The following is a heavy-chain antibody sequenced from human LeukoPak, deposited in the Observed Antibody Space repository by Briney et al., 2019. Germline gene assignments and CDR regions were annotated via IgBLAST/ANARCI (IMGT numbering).Heavy chain of an antibody. Sequence: GSLRLSCAASGFTVSSNYMSWVRQAPGKGLEWVSVIYSGGSTYYADSVKGRFTISRDNSKNTLYLQMNSLRAEDTAVYYCARESFGGSPLVHWGQGTLVTVSS. D-gene: IGHD2-15*01. J-gene: IGHJ4*02. CDR2: IYSGGST. CDR1: GFTVSSNY. V-gene: IGHV3-66*01. CDR3: ARESFGGSPLVH.